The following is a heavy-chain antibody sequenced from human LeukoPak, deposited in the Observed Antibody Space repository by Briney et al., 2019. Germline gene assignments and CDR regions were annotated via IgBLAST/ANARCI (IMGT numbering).Heavy chain of an antibody. CDR2: ISWNSGSI. CDR3: AKDGYCSSTSCPGAFDI. J-gene: IGHJ3*02. D-gene: IGHD2-2*01. CDR1: GFTFDDYA. Sequence: VRSLRLSCAASGFTFDDYALHWVRQAPGKGLEWGSCISWNSGSIGYADSVKGRFTISRDNAKNSLYLQMNSLRAEDTALYYCAKDGYCSSTSCPGAFDIGGQGTMVTVSS. V-gene: IGHV3-9*01.